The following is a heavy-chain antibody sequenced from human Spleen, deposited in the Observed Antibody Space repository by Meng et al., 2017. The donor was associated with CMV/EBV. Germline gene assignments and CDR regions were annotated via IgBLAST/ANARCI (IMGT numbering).Heavy chain of an antibody. D-gene: IGHD3-3*01. CDR2: IYHTGST. J-gene: IGHJ5*02. V-gene: IGHV4-4*01. Sequence: TFAVSGGSISVGHWWIWVRQPPGKGLEWIGEIYHTGSTNYNPSLKSRLTMSVDKSKNQFSLKLNSVTAADTAVYFCARFHDFNWFDPWGQGTLVTVSS. CDR1: GGSISVGHW. CDR3: ARFHDFNWFDP.